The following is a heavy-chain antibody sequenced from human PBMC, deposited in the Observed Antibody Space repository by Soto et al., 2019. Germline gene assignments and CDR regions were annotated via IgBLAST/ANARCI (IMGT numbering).Heavy chain of an antibody. CDR2: IYYSGST. Sequence: PSETLSLTCTLPGGSISSHYWSWIRQPPGKGLEWIGYIYYSGSTNYNPSLKSRVTISVDTSKNQFSLKLSSVTAADTAVYYCARGGGRAIAAAAAYWGQGTLVTVS. CDR3: ARGGGRAIAAAAAY. CDR1: GGSISSHY. J-gene: IGHJ4*02. V-gene: IGHV4-59*11. D-gene: IGHD6-13*01.